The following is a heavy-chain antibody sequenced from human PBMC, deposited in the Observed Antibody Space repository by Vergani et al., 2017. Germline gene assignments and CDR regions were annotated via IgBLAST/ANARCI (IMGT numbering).Heavy chain of an antibody. CDR2: IYPGDSDT. V-gene: IGHV5-51*03. CDR3: ARGGWNYDLSGGVSYFDY. CDR1: GYSFTSYW. J-gene: IGHJ4*02. Sequence: EVQLVQSGAEVKKPGESLKISCKGSGYSFTSYWIGWVRQMPGKGLEWMGIIYPGDSDTRYSPSFQGQVTISADKSISTAYLQWSSLKASEYAMYYCARGGWNYDLSGGVSYFDYWGQGTLVTVSS. D-gene: IGHD1-7*01.